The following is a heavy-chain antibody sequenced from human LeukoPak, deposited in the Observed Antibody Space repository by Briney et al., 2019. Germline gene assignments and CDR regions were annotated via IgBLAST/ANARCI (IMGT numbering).Heavy chain of an antibody. CDR3: ARRRSGSYYGPGFDY. D-gene: IGHD1-26*01. CDR1: GGSISSYY. J-gene: IGHJ4*02. Sequence: SETLSLTCTVSGGSISSYYWSWIRQPPGKGLEWIGEINHSGSTNYNPSLKSRVTISVDTSKNQFPLKLSSVTAADTAVYYCARRRSGSYYGPGFDYWGQGTLVTVSS. V-gene: IGHV4-34*01. CDR2: INHSGST.